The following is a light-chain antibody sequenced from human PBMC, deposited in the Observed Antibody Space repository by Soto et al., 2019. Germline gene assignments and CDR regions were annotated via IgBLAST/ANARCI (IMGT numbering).Light chain of an antibody. CDR2: EVS. Sequence: QSVLTQPASGSGSPGQSITISCTGTSSDAGGYNYVSWYQQHPGKAPKLMIYEVSNRPSGVSNRFSGSKSGNTASLTISGLQAEDEADYYCSSYTSSSTLGVFGTGTKVTVL. CDR3: SSYTSSSTLGV. V-gene: IGLV2-14*01. CDR1: SSDAGGYNY. J-gene: IGLJ1*01.